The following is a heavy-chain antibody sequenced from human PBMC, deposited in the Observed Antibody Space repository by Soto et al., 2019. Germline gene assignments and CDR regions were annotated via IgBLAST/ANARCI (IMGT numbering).Heavy chain of an antibody. CDR2: IKQDGSEK. V-gene: IGHV3-7*03. CDR3: ARDREWEPSQEGFDY. D-gene: IGHD1-26*01. Sequence: WGSLRLSCAASEFAFTDYWIIFFRHTAFKWLEWVATIKQDGSEKFYVDSVKGRFTISRDNTKKSLYLQMNSLRVEDTALYYCARDREWEPSQEGFDYWGQGTLVTVSS. J-gene: IGHJ4*02. CDR1: EFAFTDYW.